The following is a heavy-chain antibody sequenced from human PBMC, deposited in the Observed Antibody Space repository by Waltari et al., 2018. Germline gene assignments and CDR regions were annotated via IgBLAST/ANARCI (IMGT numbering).Heavy chain of an antibody. CDR1: GFTVSSNY. CDR2: IYSGGST. CDR3: AKDSQNYYGSGKDAFDI. V-gene: IGHV3-53*01. J-gene: IGHJ3*02. Sequence: EVQLVESGGGLIQPGGSLRLSCAASGFTVSSNYMSWVRQAPGKGLEGVAGIYSGGSTYYADAVKGRFTISRDNSKNTLYLQMNSLRAEDTAVYYCAKDSQNYYGSGKDAFDIWGQGTMVTVSS. D-gene: IGHD3-10*01.